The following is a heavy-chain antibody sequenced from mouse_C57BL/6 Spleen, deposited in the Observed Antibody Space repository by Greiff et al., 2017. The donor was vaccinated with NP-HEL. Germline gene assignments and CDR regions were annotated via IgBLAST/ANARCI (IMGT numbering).Heavy chain of an antibody. CDR3: ARVTTVVATRAMDY. D-gene: IGHD1-1*01. V-gene: IGHV5-4*01. Sequence: EVHLVESGGGLVKPGGSLKLSCAASGFTFSSYAMSWVRQTPEKRLEWVATISDGGSYTYYPDNVKGRFTISRDNAKTNLYLQMSHLKSEDTAMYYCARVTTVVATRAMDYWGQGTSVTVSS. CDR2: ISDGGSYT. CDR1: GFTFSSYA. J-gene: IGHJ4*01.